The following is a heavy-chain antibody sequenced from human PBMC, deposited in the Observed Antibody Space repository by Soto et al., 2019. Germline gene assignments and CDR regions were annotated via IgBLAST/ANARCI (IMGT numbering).Heavy chain of an antibody. V-gene: IGHV3-23*01. CDR2: VTASGSIT. CDR3: AKGDCSGGRCYRGFDY. Sequence: GGSLRLSCAASGFTFSSFDMNWVRQAPGKGLEWVSGVTASGSITSYADPAKGRFTISRDNAKNTMYLQMNSLRAEDTAVYYCAKGDCSGGRCYRGFDYWGQGPLVTVYS. J-gene: IGHJ4*02. CDR1: GFTFSSFD. D-gene: IGHD2-15*01.